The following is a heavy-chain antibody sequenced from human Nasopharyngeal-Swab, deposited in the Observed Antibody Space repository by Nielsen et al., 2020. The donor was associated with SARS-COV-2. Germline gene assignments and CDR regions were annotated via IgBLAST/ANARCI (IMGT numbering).Heavy chain of an antibody. D-gene: IGHD5-24*01. CDR1: GFTFDDYG. CDR2: INWNGGST. CDR3: ASLSRDGYNS. Sequence: GGSLRLSCAASGFTFDDYGMSWVRQAPGKGLEWVSGINWNGGSTGYADSVKGRFTISRDNAKNSLYLQMNSLRAEDTAVYYCASLSRDGYNSWGQGTLVTVSS. J-gene: IGHJ4*02. V-gene: IGHV3-20*04.